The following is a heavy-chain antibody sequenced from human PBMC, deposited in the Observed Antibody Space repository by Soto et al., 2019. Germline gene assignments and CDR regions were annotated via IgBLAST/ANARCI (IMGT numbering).Heavy chain of an antibody. CDR2: ISAYNGNT. Sequence: CPTASSTFTSTGSCWVRQAQGQVLEWMGWISAYNGNTNYAQKLQGRVTMTTDTSTSTAYMELRSLRSDDTAVDDCARDQGIAAHNWFDPWGQGTLVTVSS. V-gene: IGHV1-18*04. CDR3: ARDQGIAAHNWFDP. J-gene: IGHJ5*02. D-gene: IGHD6-13*01. CDR1: SSTFTSTG.